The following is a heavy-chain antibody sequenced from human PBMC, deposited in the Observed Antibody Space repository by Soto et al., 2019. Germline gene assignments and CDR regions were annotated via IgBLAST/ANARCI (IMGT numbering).Heavy chain of an antibody. J-gene: IGHJ3*01. Sequence: VQVVESGGALIQPGGSLRLSCAASGFTVNGKKYMTWVRQAPGKGLEWVSALYITDGTYYADSVKGTFIVSIDNSRTTVYLQINSLRPEDTAVYYCATWLLREHGFDVWGPGTMVTVSS. CDR1: GFTVNGKKY. V-gene: IGHV3-66*01. CDR3: ATWLLREHGFDV. D-gene: IGHD6-19*01. CDR2: LYITDGT.